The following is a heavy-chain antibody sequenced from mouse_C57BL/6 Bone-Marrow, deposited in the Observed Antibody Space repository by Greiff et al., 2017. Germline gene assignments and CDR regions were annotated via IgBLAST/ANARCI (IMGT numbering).Heavy chain of an antibody. Sequence: EVHLVESGGGLVQPKGSLKLSCAASGFSFNTYAMNWVRQAPGKGLEWVARIRSKSNNYATYYADSVKDRFTISRDDSESMLYLQMNNLKTEDTAMYDCVRINYYGSSCDARDYWGQGTSVTVSS. CDR1: GFSFNTYA. V-gene: IGHV10-1*01. CDR3: VRINYYGSSCDARDY. J-gene: IGHJ4*01. D-gene: IGHD1-1*01. CDR2: IRSKSNNYAT.